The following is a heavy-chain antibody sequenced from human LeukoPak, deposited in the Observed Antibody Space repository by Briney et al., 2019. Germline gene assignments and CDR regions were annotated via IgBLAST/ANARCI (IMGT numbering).Heavy chain of an antibody. CDR2: ISSSGSTI. V-gene: IGHV3-11*01. CDR1: GFTFSDYY. CDR3: ARDRLRIFGVVTYMFDY. J-gene: IGHJ4*02. D-gene: IGHD3-3*01. Sequence: PGGSLRLSCAASGFTFSDYYMSWIRQARGKGLEWVSYISSSGSTIYYADPVKGRFTISRDNAKNSLYLQMNSLRAEDTAVYYCARDRLRIFGVVTYMFDYWGQGTLVTVSS.